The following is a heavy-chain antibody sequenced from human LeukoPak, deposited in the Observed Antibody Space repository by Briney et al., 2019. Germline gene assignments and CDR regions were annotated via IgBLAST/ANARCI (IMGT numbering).Heavy chain of an antibody. CDR1: GFTFSSFA. V-gene: IGHV3-64*01. CDR2: ISSNGGST. CDR3: ARCFDI. J-gene: IGHJ3*02. Sequence: GGSLRLSCAASGFTFSSFAMHWVRQAPGKGLQYVSAISSNGGSTSYANSVKGRFTISRDNAKNSLYLQMNSLRAEDTAVYYCARCFDIWGQGTMVTVSS.